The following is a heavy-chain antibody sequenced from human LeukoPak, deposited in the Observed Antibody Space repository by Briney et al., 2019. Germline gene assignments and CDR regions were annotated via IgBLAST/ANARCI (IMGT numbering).Heavy chain of an antibody. J-gene: IGHJ4*02. V-gene: IGHV4-59*01. CDR3: ASSNWNYDDYFDY. CDR1: GGSISSYY. CDR2: IYYSGST. D-gene: IGHD1-7*01. Sequence: PSETLSLTCTVSGGSISSYYWSWIRQPPGKGLEWIGYIYYSGSTDYNPSLKSRVTISVDTSKNQFSLKLSSVTAADTAVYYCASSNWNYDDYFDYWGQGTLVTVSS.